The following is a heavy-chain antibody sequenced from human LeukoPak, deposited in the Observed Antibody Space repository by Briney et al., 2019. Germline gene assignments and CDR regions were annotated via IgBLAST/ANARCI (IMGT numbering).Heavy chain of an antibody. D-gene: IGHD3-22*01. CDR1: GFTFDDYT. Sequence: GGSLRLSCAASGFTFDDYTMHWVRQAPGKGLERVSLISWDGGSTYYADSVEGRFTISRDNSKNSLYLQMNSLRTEDTALYYCAKAPSNYDSSGYYYYGMDVWGQGTTVTVSS. CDR2: ISWDGGST. V-gene: IGHV3-43*01. CDR3: AKAPSNYDSSGYYYYGMDV. J-gene: IGHJ6*02.